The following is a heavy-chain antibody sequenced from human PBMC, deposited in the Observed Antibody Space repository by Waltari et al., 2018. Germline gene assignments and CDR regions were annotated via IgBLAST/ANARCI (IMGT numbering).Heavy chain of an antibody. V-gene: IGHV4-34*01. CDR2: ISHEGTT. D-gene: IGHD1-26*01. Sequence: QVQLQQWGAGLLEPSETLSLTCAVYGGSFSDYYFHWIRQRPGKGLEWIGEISHEGTTNYNPSLKSRVTISVDKSKNQFSLKLTSLTAADTAVYYCARPGDLGGTSFHYWGQGTLVTVSS. CDR1: GGSFSDYY. J-gene: IGHJ4*02. CDR3: ARPGDLGGTSFHY.